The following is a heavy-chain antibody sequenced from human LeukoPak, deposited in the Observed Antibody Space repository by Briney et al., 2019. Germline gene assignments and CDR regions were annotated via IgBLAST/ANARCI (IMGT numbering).Heavy chain of an antibody. CDR3: AKGRGRTMVRGVLYYFDC. D-gene: IGHD3-10*01. Sequence: GGSLRLSCAASGFTFDDYAMHWVRQAPGKGLEWVSGISWNSGSIGYADSVKGRFTISRDNAKNSLYLQMNSLRAEDMALYYCAKGRGRTMVRGVLYYFDCWGQGTLVTVSS. J-gene: IGHJ4*02. V-gene: IGHV3-9*03. CDR1: GFTFDDYA. CDR2: ISWNSGSI.